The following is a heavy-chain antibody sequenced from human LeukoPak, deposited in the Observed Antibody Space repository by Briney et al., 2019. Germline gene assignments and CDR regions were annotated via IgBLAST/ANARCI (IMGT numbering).Heavy chain of an antibody. CDR1: GFTFSSYW. CDR2: IKQDGSEK. J-gene: IGHJ5*02. Sequence: GGSLRLSCAASGFTFSSYWMSWVRQAPGKGLEWVANIKQDGSEKYYVDSVKGRFTISRDNAKNSLYLQMNSLRAEDTAVYYCARERLAPPIVVVPAATNWFDPWGQGTLVTVSS. V-gene: IGHV3-7*03. D-gene: IGHD2-2*01. CDR3: ARERLAPPIVVVPAATNWFDP.